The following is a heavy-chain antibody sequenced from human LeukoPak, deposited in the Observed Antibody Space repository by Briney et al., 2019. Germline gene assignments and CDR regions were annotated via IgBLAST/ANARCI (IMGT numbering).Heavy chain of an antibody. V-gene: IGHV4-38-2*02. D-gene: IGHD1-1*01. CDR1: GGSISSYY. J-gene: IGHJ4*02. CDR3: ARVGTALPFDY. Sequence: PSETLSLTCTVSGGSISSYYWSWIRQPPGKGLEWIGSIYHSGSTYYNPSLKSRVTISVDTSKNQFSLKLSSVTAADTAVYYCARVGTALPFDYWGQGTLVTVSS. CDR2: IYHSGST.